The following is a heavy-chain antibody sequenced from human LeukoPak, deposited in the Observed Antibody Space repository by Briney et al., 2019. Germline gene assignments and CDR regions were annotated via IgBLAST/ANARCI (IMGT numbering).Heavy chain of an antibody. D-gene: IGHD6-13*01. CDR3: ARSIAAAGTDWFDP. V-gene: IGHV4-59*01. CDR2: IYSSGST. J-gene: IGHJ5*02. Sequence: SETLSLTCTVSGGSINNYYWSWIRQPPGKGLEWIGYIYSSGSTNYNPSLKSRVTMSVDTSKNHFSLKLSSVTAADTAVYYCARSIAAAGTDWFDPWGQGTLVTVSS. CDR1: GGSINNYY.